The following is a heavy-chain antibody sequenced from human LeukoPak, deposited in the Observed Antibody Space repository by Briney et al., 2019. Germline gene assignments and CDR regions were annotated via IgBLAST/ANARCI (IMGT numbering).Heavy chain of an antibody. Sequence: GGSLRLSCAASGFAFSFFAMSWLRQPPGKGLEWVSTINANSGATSYAASVRGRFTISRDNSKNKLYLQLYSLRAEDTAVYYCAKPISGGLAVTADWFDPWGQGTLVVVSS. V-gene: IGHV3-23*01. D-gene: IGHD6-19*01. CDR1: GFAFSFFA. CDR2: INANSGAT. J-gene: IGHJ5*01. CDR3: AKPISGGLAVTADWFDP.